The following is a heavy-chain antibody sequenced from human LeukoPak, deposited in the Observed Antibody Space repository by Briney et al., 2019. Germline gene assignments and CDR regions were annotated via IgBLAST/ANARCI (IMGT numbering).Heavy chain of an antibody. Sequence: GGSLRLSCAASGFTFTRYWMHWVRQVPGKGLVWVSRSSTDGSSTTYADSVRGRFTISRDNAKNTVYLQMNSLRAEDTAVYYCVKGGTGYYFDSWGQGTLVTVSS. V-gene: IGHV3-74*01. CDR1: GFTFTRYW. CDR3: VKGGTGYYFDS. J-gene: IGHJ4*02. CDR2: SSTDGSST. D-gene: IGHD1-1*01.